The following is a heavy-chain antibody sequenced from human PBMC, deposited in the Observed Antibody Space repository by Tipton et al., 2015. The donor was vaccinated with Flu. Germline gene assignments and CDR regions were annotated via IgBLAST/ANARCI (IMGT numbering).Heavy chain of an antibody. J-gene: IGHJ4*02. D-gene: IGHD2-2*03. Sequence: GSLRLSCAASGFMFSGYWMSWVRQAPGKGMEWVANINQDGGLNYYLDSVRGRFTISRDNAKKSLYLQMDSLRAEDTAVYYCVTHWMGRPDFDHWGQGTLVSVSS. CDR1: GFMFSGYW. CDR3: VTHWMGRPDFDH. CDR2: INQDGGLN. V-gene: IGHV3-7*01.